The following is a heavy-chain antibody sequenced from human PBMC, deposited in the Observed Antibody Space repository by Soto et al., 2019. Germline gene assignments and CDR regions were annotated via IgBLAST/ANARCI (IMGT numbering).Heavy chain of an antibody. CDR3: AREGKYSSSWAHYFDY. D-gene: IGHD6-13*01. CDR2: INPSGGST. J-gene: IGHJ4*02. Sequence: GSVKVCFKASGYPFTSYYMHLVRRAPGQGLEWMGIINPSGGSTSYAQKFQGRVTMTRDTSTSTVYMELSSLRSEDTAVYYCAREGKYSSSWAHYFDYWGQGTMVTVSS. CDR1: GYPFTSYY. V-gene: IGHV1-46*01.